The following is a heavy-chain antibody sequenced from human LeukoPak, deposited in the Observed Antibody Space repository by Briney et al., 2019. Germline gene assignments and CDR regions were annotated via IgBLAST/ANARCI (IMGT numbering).Heavy chain of an antibody. CDR3: ARIYYYDSSGPFDY. Sequence: SETLSLTCTVSGGSISSSSYYWGWIRQPPGKGLEWIGSIYYRGSTYYNPSLESRVTISVDTSKNQFSLRLSSVTAADTAVYYCARIYYYDSSGPFDYWGQGTLVTVSS. CDR1: GGSISSSSYY. J-gene: IGHJ4*02. D-gene: IGHD3-22*01. V-gene: IGHV4-39*01. CDR2: IYYRGST.